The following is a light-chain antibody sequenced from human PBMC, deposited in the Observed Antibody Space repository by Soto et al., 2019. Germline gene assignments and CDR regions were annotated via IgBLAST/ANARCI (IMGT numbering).Light chain of an antibody. J-gene: IGKJ2*01. CDR1: QGISSY. V-gene: IGKV1-9*01. Sequence: IQLTQSPSSLSASVGDRVTITCRASQGISSYLAWYQQKPGKAPKLLIYAASTLQSGVPSRFSGSGSGTDFPLTISRLQPEDFATYYCPQMYTFGQGTKLEIK. CDR3: PQMYT. CDR2: AAS.